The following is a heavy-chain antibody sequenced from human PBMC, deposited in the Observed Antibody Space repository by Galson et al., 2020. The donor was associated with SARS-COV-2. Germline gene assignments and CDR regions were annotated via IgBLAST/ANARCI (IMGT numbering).Heavy chain of an antibody. Sequence: SQTLSLTCAIPGDSVSSNSVAWTRIMPSPSRGLEWLASTYYSSKSSHEYAVSVKSRITINPDTSKNQFSLHLNSVTPEDTAVYYCARGTEGRGVIDYFDYWGQGTLVTVSS. CDR2: TYYSSKSSH. J-gene: IGHJ4*02. D-gene: IGHD3-16*02. CDR1: GDSVSSNSVA. CDR3: ARGTEGRGVIDYFDY. V-gene: IGHV6-1*01.